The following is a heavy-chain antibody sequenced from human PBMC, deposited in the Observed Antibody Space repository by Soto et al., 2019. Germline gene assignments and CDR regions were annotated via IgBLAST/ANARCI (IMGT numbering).Heavy chain of an antibody. CDR3: ARERGYNWGPYDAFDI. CDR2: ISSSSSYI. D-gene: IGHD1-20*01. Sequence: GGSLRLSCAASGFTFSSYSMNWVRQAPGKGLEWVSSISSSSSYIYYADSVKGRFTISRDNAKNSLYLQMNSLRAEDTAVYYCARERGYNWGPYDAFDIWGQGTMVTVSS. V-gene: IGHV3-21*01. CDR1: GFTFSSYS. J-gene: IGHJ3*02.